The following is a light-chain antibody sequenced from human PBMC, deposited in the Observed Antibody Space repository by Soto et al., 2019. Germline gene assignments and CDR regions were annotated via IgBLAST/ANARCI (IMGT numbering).Light chain of an antibody. CDR2: DTS. Sequence: EIVMTQTPATLSLSTGERDTLSCRASQSVTSYIAWYQQKLGQAPRLLIYDTSNRATGIPARFSGSGSGTDFTLTISRLEPEDFAVYYCQQYGTFGQGTKVDIK. CDR1: QSVTSY. CDR3: QQYGT. J-gene: IGKJ1*01. V-gene: IGKV3-11*01.